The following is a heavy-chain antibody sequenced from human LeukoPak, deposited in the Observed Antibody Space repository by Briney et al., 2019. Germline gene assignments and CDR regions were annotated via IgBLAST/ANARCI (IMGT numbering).Heavy chain of an antibody. CDR2: IKPNSGGT. CDR3: VRELRFGDNLDSV. Sequence: ASVKVSCKASGYTFTGHSMYWVRQAPGQGLEWMGWIKPNSGGTNYAQKFQGRVTMTRDTSISTAYMELSRLRSEDTAVYYCVRELRFGDNLDSVWGQGTLVTVSS. J-gene: IGHJ4*02. V-gene: IGHV1-2*02. CDR1: GYTFTGHS. D-gene: IGHD3-10*01.